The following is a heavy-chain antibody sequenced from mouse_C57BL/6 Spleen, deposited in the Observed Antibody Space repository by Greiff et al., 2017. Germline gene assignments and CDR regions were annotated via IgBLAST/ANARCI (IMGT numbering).Heavy chain of an antibody. CDR1: GYTFTSYW. Sequence: QVQLQQPGAELVKPGASVKLSCKASGYTFTSYWMHWVKQRPGQGLEWIGMIHPNSGSTNYNEKFKSKATLTVDKSTSTAYMQLSSLTSEDTAVYYCARDGNLESYYAMDYWGQGTSVTVSS. D-gene: IGHD2-1*01. CDR2: IHPNSGST. CDR3: ARDGNLESYYAMDY. V-gene: IGHV1-64*01. J-gene: IGHJ4*01.